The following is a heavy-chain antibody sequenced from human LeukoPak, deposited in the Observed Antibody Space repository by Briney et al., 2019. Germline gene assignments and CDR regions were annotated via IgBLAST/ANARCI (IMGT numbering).Heavy chain of an antibody. Sequence: ATVKVSCKASGYTFTGYYMHWVRQAPGQGLEWMGWINPNSGGTNYAQKFQGRVTMTRDTSISTAYMELSRLRSDDTAVYYCARGGSSGYYHWFDPWGQGTLVTVSS. CDR2: INPNSGGT. D-gene: IGHD3-22*01. J-gene: IGHJ5*02. CDR1: GYTFTGYY. CDR3: ARGGSSGYYHWFDP. V-gene: IGHV1-2*02.